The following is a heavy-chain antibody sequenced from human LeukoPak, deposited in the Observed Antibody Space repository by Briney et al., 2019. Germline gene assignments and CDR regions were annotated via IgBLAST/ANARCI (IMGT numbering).Heavy chain of an antibody. CDR2: IKQDGSEK. CDR1: GFTFSNYW. V-gene: IGHV3-7*01. J-gene: IGHJ4*02. Sequence: GGSLRLSCAASGFTFSNYWMTWVRQAPGKGLEWVANIKQDGSEKYHVDSVKGRFTISRDNAKNSLYLQMNSLRAEDTAVYYCARDTGCSGGTCYSFYDYWGQGTLVTVSS. CDR3: ARDTGCSGGTCYSFYDY. D-gene: IGHD2-15*01.